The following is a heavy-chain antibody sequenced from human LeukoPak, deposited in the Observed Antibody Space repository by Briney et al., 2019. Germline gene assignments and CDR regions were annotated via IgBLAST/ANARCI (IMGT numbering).Heavy chain of an antibody. V-gene: IGHV3-30*04. CDR3: ARDNIPHGSGGAFDY. CDR1: GFTFSSYA. CDR2: ISYDGSNK. D-gene: IGHD3-10*01. Sequence: GGPLRLSCAASGFTFSSYAMHWVRQAPGKGLEWVAVISYDGSNKYYADSVKGRFTISRDNSKNTLYLQMNSLRAEDTAVYYCARDNIPHGSGGAFDYWGQGTLVTVSS. J-gene: IGHJ4*02.